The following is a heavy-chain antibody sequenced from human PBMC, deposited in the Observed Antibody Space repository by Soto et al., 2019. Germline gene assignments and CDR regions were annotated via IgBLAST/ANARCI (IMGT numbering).Heavy chain of an antibody. CDR1: GGTFSSYA. CDR3: ARVSVAAAVPTTSLLDY. Sequence: QVRLVQSGAEVKKPGSSVKVSCKASGGTFSSYAISWVRQAPGQGLEWMGGVIPIFGTANYAQKVQGRVTITADESTSTTYMELSSLRSEDTAVYYCARVSVAAAVPTTSLLDYWGQGTLVTVSS. J-gene: IGHJ4*02. V-gene: IGHV1-69*01. CDR2: VIPIFGTA. D-gene: IGHD6-13*01.